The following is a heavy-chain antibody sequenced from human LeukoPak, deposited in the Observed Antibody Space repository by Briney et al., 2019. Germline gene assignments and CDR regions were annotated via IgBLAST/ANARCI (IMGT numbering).Heavy chain of an antibody. Sequence: PGGSLRPSCRTSGFTFSNFAMSWVRQAPGKGLEWVSVISGSGGSIYYSDSVKGRFPISRDNSKSTLYLQINSLRAEDTAVYYCAKADTVMVRRYYFDYWGQGALVTVSS. CDR2: ISGSGGSI. D-gene: IGHD5-18*01. CDR1: GFTFSNFA. V-gene: IGHV3-23*01. CDR3: AKADTVMVRRYYFDY. J-gene: IGHJ4*02.